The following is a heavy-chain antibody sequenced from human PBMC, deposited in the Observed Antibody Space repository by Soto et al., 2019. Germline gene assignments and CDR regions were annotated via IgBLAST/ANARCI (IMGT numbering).Heavy chain of an antibody. CDR2: IIPILGTA. CDR3: AKDKYGSGLMTPHH. V-gene: IGHV1-69*08. J-gene: IGHJ5*02. CDR1: GGTFSSYT. D-gene: IGHD3-10*01. Sequence: GASVKVSCKASGGTFSSYTISWVRQAPGQGLEWMGRIIPILGTANYAQKFQGRFTISRDNTKTTYLQMNSLTAEDTAVYYCAKDKYGSGLMTPHHWGQGTLVTVSS.